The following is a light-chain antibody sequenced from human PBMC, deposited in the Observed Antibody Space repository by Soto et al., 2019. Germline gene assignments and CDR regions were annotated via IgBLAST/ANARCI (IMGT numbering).Light chain of an antibody. CDR1: QSVSSSY. CDR2: GAS. V-gene: IGKV3-20*01. Sequence: IVLTQSPGTLSLSPGERXTLSCRASQSVSSSYLAWYQQKPGQAPRLLIYGASSRATGIPDRFSGSGSGTDFTLTISRLEPEDFAVYYCQQYGSSPFTFGPGTKVAIK. CDR3: QQYGSSPFT. J-gene: IGKJ3*01.